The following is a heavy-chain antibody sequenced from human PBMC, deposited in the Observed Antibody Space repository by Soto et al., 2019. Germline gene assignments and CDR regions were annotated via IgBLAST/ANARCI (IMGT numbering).Heavy chain of an antibody. D-gene: IGHD4-17*01. CDR1: GGSFSGYY. CDR3: ARGLTVTSTRVPFDP. Sequence: LSLTCAVYGGSFSGYYWSWIRQPPGKGLEWIGEINHSGSTNYNPSLKSRVTISVDTSKNQFSLKLSSVTAADTAVYYCARGLTVTSTRVPFDPWGQGTLVTVSS. V-gene: IGHV4-34*01. CDR2: INHSGST. J-gene: IGHJ5*02.